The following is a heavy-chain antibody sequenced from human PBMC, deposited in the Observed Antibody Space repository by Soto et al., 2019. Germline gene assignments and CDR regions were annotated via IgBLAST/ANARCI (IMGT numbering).Heavy chain of an antibody. V-gene: IGHV3-48*03. D-gene: IGHD6-6*01. CDR3: ARDPSLSSTSSRTYYYGMDV. J-gene: IGHJ6*02. Sequence: EVQLVESGGGLVQPGGSLRLSCAASGFTFGTYEMNWVRQAPGKGLEWVSYISRSGSTIYYADSVKGRFTFSRNNAKNSLYLQLNSLRADDTAVYYCARDPSLSSTSSRTYYYGMDVWGQGTTVTVSS. CDR1: GFTFGTYE. CDR2: ISRSGSTI.